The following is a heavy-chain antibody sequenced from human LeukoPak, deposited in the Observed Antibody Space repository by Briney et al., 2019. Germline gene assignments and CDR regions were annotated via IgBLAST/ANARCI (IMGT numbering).Heavy chain of an antibody. CDR2: IYPGDSDT. D-gene: IGHD3-3*01. CDR3: ATGDTIPFDY. V-gene: IGHV5-51*01. CDR1: GYRFATYW. J-gene: IGHJ4*02. Sequence: PGESLQISCKGPGYRFATYWLGWVRQMPGKGLEWMGIIYPGDSDTRYSPSFQGQVTISADKSISTAYLQWSSLKASDTAMYYCATGDTIPFDYWGQGTLVTVSS.